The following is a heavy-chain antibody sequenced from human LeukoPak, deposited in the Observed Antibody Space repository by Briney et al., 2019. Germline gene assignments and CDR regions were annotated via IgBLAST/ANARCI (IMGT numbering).Heavy chain of an antibody. D-gene: IGHD6-6*01. CDR3: AREKYSSSFGCDY. V-gene: IGHV3-33*01. J-gene: IGHJ4*02. CDR1: GFTFSSYG. CDR2: IWYDGNNK. Sequence: GGSLRLSCAASGFTFSSYGMHWVRQTPGKGLEWVAVIWYDGNNKYYADSVKGRFTISRDNSKNTLYLQMNSLRAEDTAVYYCAREKYSSSFGCDYWGQGTLVTISS.